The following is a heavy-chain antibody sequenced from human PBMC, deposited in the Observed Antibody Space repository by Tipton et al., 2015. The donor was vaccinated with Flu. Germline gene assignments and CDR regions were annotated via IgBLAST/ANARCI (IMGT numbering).Heavy chain of an antibody. CDR2: ISASTNIR. Sequence: SLRLSCVGSGVALSGYSMNWVRQAPGKGLEWISAISASTNIRYYVDSVRGRFTVSRDDVKNSFFLQMDGLRVDDTAVYFCAREVARDGDYFDYWGQGTLVSVSS. V-gene: IGHV3-21*01. D-gene: IGHD5-24*01. J-gene: IGHJ4*02. CDR3: AREVARDGDYFDY. CDR1: GVALSGYS.